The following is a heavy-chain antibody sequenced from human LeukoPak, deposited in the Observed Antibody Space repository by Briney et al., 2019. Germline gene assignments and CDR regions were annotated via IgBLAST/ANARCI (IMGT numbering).Heavy chain of an antibody. Sequence: TGGSLRLSCAASGFTFSTYGMHWLRQAPGKGLEWVAVIWYGGSNKYYTDSVKGRFTISRDNSKNTVYLQMDSLRAEDTAVYYCAKDAFKKDGLDYWGQGTLVTVSS. J-gene: IGHJ4*02. V-gene: IGHV3-33*06. CDR2: IWYGGSNK. CDR3: AKDAFKKDGLDY. D-gene: IGHD5-24*01. CDR1: GFTFSTYG.